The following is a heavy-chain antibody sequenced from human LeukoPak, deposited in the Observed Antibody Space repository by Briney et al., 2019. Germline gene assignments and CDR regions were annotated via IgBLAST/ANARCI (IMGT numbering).Heavy chain of an antibody. CDR3: SRYGGDCYYYYYMDV. J-gene: IGHJ6*03. CDR1: GLTFSSYW. Sequence: GGSLRLSCAASGLTFSSYWMSWVRQAPGKGLGWVANIKQDGSEKYYVDSVKGRFTISRDNAKNSLYLQMNSTTAEDTAVYYCSRYGGDCYYYYYMDVSGDGTTVTAS. CDR2: IKQDGSEK. D-gene: IGHD2-21*02. V-gene: IGHV3-7*01.